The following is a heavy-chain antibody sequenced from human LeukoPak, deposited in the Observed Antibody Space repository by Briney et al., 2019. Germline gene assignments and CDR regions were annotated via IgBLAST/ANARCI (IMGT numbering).Heavy chain of an antibody. V-gene: IGHV3-53*05. D-gene: IGHD2-2*01. CDR1: GFTVSSNY. CDR3: AREWGIVVVPAAPDY. J-gene: IGHJ4*02. Sequence: GGSLRLSCAASGFTVSSNYMSWVRQAPGKGLEWVSVIYSGGSTYHADSVKGRFTISRDNSKNTLYLQMNSLRAEDTAVYYCAREWGIVVVPAAPDYWGQGTLVTVSS. CDR2: IYSGGST.